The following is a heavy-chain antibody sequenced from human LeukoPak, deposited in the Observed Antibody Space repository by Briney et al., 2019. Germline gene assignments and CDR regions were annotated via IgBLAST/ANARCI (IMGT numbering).Heavy chain of an antibody. CDR1: GGSISSYY. CDR2: IYYSGST. V-gene: IGHV4-59*01. D-gene: IGHD3-22*01. Sequence: SETLSLTCTVSGGSISSYYWSWIRQPPGKGLEWIGYIYYSGSTNYNPSLKSRVTISVDTSKNQFSLKLSSVTAADTAVYYCARDLRDSSGYLLNWFDPWGQGTLVTVSS. CDR3: ARDLRDSSGYLLNWFDP. J-gene: IGHJ5*02.